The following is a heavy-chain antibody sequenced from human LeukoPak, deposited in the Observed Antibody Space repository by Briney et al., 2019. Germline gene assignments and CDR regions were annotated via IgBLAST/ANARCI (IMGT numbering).Heavy chain of an antibody. CDR2: ISWDGGST. J-gene: IGHJ4*02. Sequence: GTLRLSCAVSGFTFDDYTMHLFRQAPGMRLELHPLISWDGGSTYYADSVKGRFTISRDNSKKSLYLQMNSLRTEDTALYYCAKDQGSGSYSPDYWGQGTLVTVFS. V-gene: IGHV3-43*01. CDR3: AKDQGSGSYSPDY. CDR1: GFTFDDYT. D-gene: IGHD3-10*01.